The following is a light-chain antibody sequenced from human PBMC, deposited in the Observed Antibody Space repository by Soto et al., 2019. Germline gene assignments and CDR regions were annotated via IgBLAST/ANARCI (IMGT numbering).Light chain of an antibody. Sequence: QSALTQPRSVSGSPGQSVTISCTGTSSDVGGYNFVSWYQEHPGKAPRLIIYDVSQRPSGVPDRFSGSKSGNTASLTISGLQAEDEADYSCCSPTDRYTFIFGTGTKLTVL. J-gene: IGLJ1*01. CDR3: CSPTDRYTFI. CDR2: DVS. V-gene: IGLV2-11*01. CDR1: SSDVGGYNF.